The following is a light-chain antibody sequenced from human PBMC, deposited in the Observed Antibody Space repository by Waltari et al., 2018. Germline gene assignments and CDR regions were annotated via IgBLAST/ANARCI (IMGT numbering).Light chain of an antibody. V-gene: IGLV2-18*02. Sequence: QSALTQPPSVSGSPGQSVTISCTGTNSDVGTYNRVSWYQQPPGTAPNLLLCEVIRRPSGVPDRFSGSKSGNTASLTISGLQADDAADYYCSSYTSSSTYVFGTGTKVTVL. J-gene: IGLJ1*01. CDR2: EVI. CDR3: SSYTSSSTYV. CDR1: NSDVGTYNR.